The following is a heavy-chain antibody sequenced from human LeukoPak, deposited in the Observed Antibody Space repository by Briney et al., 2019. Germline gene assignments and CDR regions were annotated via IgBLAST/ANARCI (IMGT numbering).Heavy chain of an antibody. D-gene: IGHD2-2*01. J-gene: IGHJ4*02. V-gene: IGHV1-69*13. CDR1: GGTFSSYA. CDR2: IIPIFGTA. Sequence: LVKVSCKASGGTFSSYAISWVRQAPGQGLEWMGGIIPIFGTANYAQKFQGRVTITADESTSTAYMELSSLRSEDTAVYYCAREGYCSSTSCYAPDYWGQGTLVTVSS. CDR3: AREGYCSSTSCYAPDY.